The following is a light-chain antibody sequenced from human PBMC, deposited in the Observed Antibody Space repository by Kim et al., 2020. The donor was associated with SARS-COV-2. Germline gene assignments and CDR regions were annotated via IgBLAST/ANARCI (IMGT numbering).Light chain of an antibody. V-gene: IGLV3-19*01. CDR1: SLRTYY. J-gene: IGLJ2*01. CDR2: GKS. Sequence: ALGHTVRITCQGDSLRTYYASWYQQKPGQAPILVIHGKSNRPSGIPDRFSGSSSGNTASLTVTGAQAVDEADYYCISRDNSGDHVVFGGGTQLTVL. CDR3: ISRDNSGDHVV.